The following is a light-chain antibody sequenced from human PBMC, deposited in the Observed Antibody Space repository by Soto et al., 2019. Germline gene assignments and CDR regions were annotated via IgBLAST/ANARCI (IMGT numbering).Light chain of an antibody. Sequence: EIAMTQSPATLSLSPGGRATLSCRASQSISDTLAWYQQKPGQAPRLLIHGESTRAPGFPDRFSGSGSGTELTLTISRLQPDDFATYYCQKYDSFSVTCGQGTKVDIK. CDR3: QKYDSFSVT. J-gene: IGKJ1*01. CDR2: GES. V-gene: IGKV3-15*01. CDR1: QSISDT.